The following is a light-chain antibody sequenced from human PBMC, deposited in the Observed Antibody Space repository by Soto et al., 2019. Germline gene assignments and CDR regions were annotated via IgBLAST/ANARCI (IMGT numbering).Light chain of an antibody. CDR1: QSVDKF. V-gene: IGKV3-11*01. CDR3: QQRKNWPPIT. Sequence: EVELTQSPAILSLSPGETATLSCRASQSVDKFLAWYQQRPGQPPRLLIFDASNRATGVPVRFRGSGSGTVFTLTIGSLEPVDSAVYYCQQRKNWPPITFGQGTRLEI. CDR2: DAS. J-gene: IGKJ5*01.